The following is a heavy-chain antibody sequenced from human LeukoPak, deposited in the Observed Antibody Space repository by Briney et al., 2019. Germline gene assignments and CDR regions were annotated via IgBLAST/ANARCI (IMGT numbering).Heavy chain of an antibody. Sequence: SETLSLTCTVSGGSISSYYWSWIRQPPGKGLEWIGYIYYSGSTNYNYNPSLKSRVTISVDTSKNQFSLKLSSVTAADTAVYYCARARVSSSLNYYYGMDVWGQGTTVTVSS. CDR2: IYYSGSTNY. V-gene: IGHV4-59*12. CDR3: ARARVSSSLNYYYGMDV. J-gene: IGHJ6*02. CDR1: GGSISSYY. D-gene: IGHD6-13*01.